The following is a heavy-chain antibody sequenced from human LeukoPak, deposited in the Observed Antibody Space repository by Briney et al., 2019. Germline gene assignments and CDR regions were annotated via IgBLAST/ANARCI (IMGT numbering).Heavy chain of an antibody. V-gene: IGHV3-74*01. D-gene: IGHD2-15*01. CDR1: RFTFSNYW. CDR2: ITNDGSAT. Sequence: GGSLRLSCVFSRFTFSNYWMHWVRQGPGKGLAWVSRITNDGSATGYADSVKGRFTISRDNAKTTRYLHMDSLSPEDTAVYYCARDASPGYFDLWGRGTLVTVSS. J-gene: IGHJ2*01. CDR3: ARDASPGYFDL.